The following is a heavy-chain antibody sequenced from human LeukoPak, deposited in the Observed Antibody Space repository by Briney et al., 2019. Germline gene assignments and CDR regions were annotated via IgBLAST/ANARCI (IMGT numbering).Heavy chain of an antibody. CDR2: IYYSGST. D-gene: IGHD1-26*01. CDR3: ARGSLGATGT. Sequence: SETLSLTCTLSGGSISSHYWSWIRHPPGGGLEWIGYIYYSGSTNYNPSLKSRVTISVDTSKNQFSLKLSSVTAADTAVYYCARGSLGATGTWGQGTLVTVSS. V-gene: IGHV4-59*11. J-gene: IGHJ5*02. CDR1: GGSISSHY.